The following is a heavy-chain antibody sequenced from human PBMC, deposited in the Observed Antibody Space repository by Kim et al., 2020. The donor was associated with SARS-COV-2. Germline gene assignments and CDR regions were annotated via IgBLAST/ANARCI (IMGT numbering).Heavy chain of an antibody. Sequence: GGSLRLSCAASGFTFSNYWMNWVRQAPGKGLVWVSRINSDGGDTHYADSVKGRFTISRDNAENTLHLQLNSLGAEDTAIYYCARGTFQQGFDPWGQGTLVTVSS. J-gene: IGHJ5*02. CDR1: GFTFSNYW. CDR3: ARGTFQQGFDP. V-gene: IGHV3-74*01. CDR2: INSDGGDT. D-gene: IGHD6-13*01.